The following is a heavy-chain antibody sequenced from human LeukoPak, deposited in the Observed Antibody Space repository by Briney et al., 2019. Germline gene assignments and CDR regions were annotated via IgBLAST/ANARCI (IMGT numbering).Heavy chain of an antibody. D-gene: IGHD6-19*01. V-gene: IGHV5-51*01. CDR1: GYSFTSYW. CDR3: VRVLGSGWYYFDY. Sequence: GESLKISCKGSGYSFTSYWNDWVRQMPGKGLELMGIIYPGDSDTRYSPSFQRRVTISADKSISTAYLQWSSLKASDTAMYYCVRVLGSGWYYFDYWGQGTLVTVSS. J-gene: IGHJ4*02. CDR2: IYPGDSDT.